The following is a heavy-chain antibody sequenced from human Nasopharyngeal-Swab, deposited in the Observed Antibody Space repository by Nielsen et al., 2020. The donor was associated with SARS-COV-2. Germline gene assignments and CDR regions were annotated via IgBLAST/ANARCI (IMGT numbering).Heavy chain of an antibody. D-gene: IGHD6-13*01. V-gene: IGHV4-4*07. CDR1: GGSISSYY. CDR2: IYTSGST. CDR3: ARIAAAGFYYYFDY. Sequence: SEALSLTCTVSGGSISSYYWSWIRQPAGKGLEWIGRIYTSGSTNYNPSLKSRVTMSVDTSKNQFSLKLSSVTAADTAVYYCARIAAAGFYYYFDYWGQRTLVTVSS. J-gene: IGHJ4*02.